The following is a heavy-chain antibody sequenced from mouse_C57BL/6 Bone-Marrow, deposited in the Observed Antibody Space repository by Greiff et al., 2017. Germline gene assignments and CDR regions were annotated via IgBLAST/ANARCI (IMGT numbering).Heavy chain of an antibody. D-gene: IGHD2-4*01. V-gene: IGHV1-39*01. CDR2: INPNDGTT. Sequence: VQLKESGPELVKPGASVKLSCKASGYSFTDYNMTWVKQSTGKSLEWIGEINPNDGTTSYNQKFKGKATLTVDKSSSTAYMQLNSLTSEDSAVYYCARGDDYDYAMAYWGQGTLVTVSS. CDR3: ARGDDYDYAMAY. CDR1: GYSFTDYN. J-gene: IGHJ4*01.